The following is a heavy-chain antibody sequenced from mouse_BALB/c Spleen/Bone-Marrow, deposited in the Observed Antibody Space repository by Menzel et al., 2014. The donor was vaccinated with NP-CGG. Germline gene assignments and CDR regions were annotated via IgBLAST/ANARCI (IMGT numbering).Heavy chain of an antibody. V-gene: IGHV5-6-5*01. Sequence: EVQLVESGGGLVKPGGSLKLSCAASGFTFSSYAMSWVRQTPEKRLEWVASISSGGSTYYPDSGKGRFTISRDNARNILYLQMSSLRSEDTAMYYCARGGGYDYGSWFAYWGQGTLVTVSA. CDR1: GFTFSSYA. D-gene: IGHD2-4*01. CDR3: ARGGGYDYGSWFAY. J-gene: IGHJ3*01. CDR2: ISSGGST.